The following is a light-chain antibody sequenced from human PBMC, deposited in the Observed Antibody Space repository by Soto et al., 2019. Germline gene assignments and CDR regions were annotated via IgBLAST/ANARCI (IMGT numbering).Light chain of an antibody. J-gene: IGLJ3*02. CDR2: TNS. V-gene: IGLV1-40*01. CDR3: QSYDSSLSALV. CDR1: SSNIGAGYD. Sequence: QSVLTQPPSVSGAPGQGVTISCAGTSSNIGAGYDVHWYQQVPGTAPKLLIYTNSNRPSGVPDRFSGSKSGTSASLAITGLQAADVADYYCQSYDSSLSALVFGGGTKRTVL.